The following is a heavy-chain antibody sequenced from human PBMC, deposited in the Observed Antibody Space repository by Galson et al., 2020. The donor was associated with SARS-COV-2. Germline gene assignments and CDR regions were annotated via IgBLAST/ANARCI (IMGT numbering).Heavy chain of an antibody. D-gene: IGHD3-10*01. CDR2: IDPNNAGA. CDR1: GYTFTDNY. Sequence: ASVKVSCKASGYTFTDNYIHWVRQAPGEGLEWMAWIDPNNAGANHALKFLGRVTMTADTSISTAYMELSSLTSDDTAVYYCARDRNYYGSGSYLFDNWGQGTMVTGSS. CDR3: ARDRNYYGSGSYLFDN. J-gene: IGHJ4*02. V-gene: IGHV1-2*02.